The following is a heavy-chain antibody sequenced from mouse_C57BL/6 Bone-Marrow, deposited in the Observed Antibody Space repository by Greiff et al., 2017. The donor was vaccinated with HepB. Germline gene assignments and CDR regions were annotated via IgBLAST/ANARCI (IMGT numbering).Heavy chain of an antibody. CDR1: GYTFTSYW. Sequence: QVQLQQPGAELVRPGTSVKLSCKASGYTFTSYWMHWVKQRPGQGLEWIGVIDPSDSYTNYNQKFKGKATLTVDTSSSTAYMQLSSLTSEDSAVYYCASGGYYEWGQGTTLTVSS. D-gene: IGHD2-3*01. CDR3: ASGGYYE. V-gene: IGHV1-59*01. J-gene: IGHJ2*01. CDR2: IDPSDSYT.